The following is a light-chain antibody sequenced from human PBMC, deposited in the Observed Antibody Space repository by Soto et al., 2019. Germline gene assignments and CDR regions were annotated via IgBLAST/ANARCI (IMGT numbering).Light chain of an antibody. CDR1: QNISRS. J-gene: IGKJ5*01. V-gene: IGKV3-11*01. Sequence: EIVMTQSPVTLSVSPGERATLSCRSSQNISRSLAWYQQKPGQGPRLLIYGASSRATGIPARFSGSGSGTDFTLTISSLEPEDFAVYYCQQRSNWPPITFGQGTRLEIK. CDR3: QQRSNWPPIT. CDR2: GAS.